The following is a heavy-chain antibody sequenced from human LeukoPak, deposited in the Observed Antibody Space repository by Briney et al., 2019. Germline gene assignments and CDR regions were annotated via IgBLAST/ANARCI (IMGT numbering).Heavy chain of an antibody. J-gene: IGHJ4*02. Sequence: SVKVSCKDSGGTFSSYAISWVRQAPGQGLEWMGRIIPIFGTANYAQKFQGRVTITTDESTSTAYMELSSLRSEDTAVYYCAALGYCTNGVCAGIDYWGQGTLVTVSS. CDR2: IIPIFGTA. V-gene: IGHV1-69*05. CDR1: GGTFSSYA. D-gene: IGHD2-8*01. CDR3: AALGYCTNGVCAGIDY.